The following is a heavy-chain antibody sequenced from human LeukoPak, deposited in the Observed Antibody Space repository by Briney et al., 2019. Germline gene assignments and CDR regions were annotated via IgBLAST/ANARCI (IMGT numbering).Heavy chain of an antibody. J-gene: IGHJ4*02. CDR2: ISGSGGST. V-gene: IGHV3-23*01. Sequence: GGSLRLSCAASGFTFSSYAMSWVRQAPGKGLEWVSAISGSGGSTYYADSVKGRFTISRHNSKNTLYLQMNSLRAEDTAVYYCAKGKSIFGVAHYYFDYWGQGTLVTVSS. D-gene: IGHD3-3*01. CDR1: GFTFSSYA. CDR3: AKGKSIFGVAHYYFDY.